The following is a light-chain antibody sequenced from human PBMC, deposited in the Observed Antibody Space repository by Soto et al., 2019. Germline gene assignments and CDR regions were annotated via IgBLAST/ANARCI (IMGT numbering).Light chain of an antibody. CDR2: DND. V-gene: IGLV1-51*01. CDR1: RSNIGSNV. CDR3: GAWDDSLSIVM. Sequence: QSVLTQPPSVSAAPGQKVIISCSGNRSNIGSNVVSWYQQVPGAAPKLLLYDNDRRPSGIPDRFSGSKSGTSATLGITGLQTGDEAHYYCGAWDDSLSIVMFGGGTKVTVL. J-gene: IGLJ3*02.